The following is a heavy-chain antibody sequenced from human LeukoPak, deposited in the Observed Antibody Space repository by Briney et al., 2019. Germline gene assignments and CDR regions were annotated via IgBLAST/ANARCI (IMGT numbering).Heavy chain of an antibody. CDR1: GFTFSSYA. J-gene: IGHJ4*02. Sequence: GGSLRLSCAASGFTFSSYAMSWVRQAPGKGLEWVSAISGSGGSTYYADSVKGRFTISRDNSKNTLYLQMNSLRAEDMAVYYCARGGYGDYEGIFDYWGQGTLVTVSS. D-gene: IGHD4-17*01. V-gene: IGHV3-23*01. CDR2: ISGSGGST. CDR3: ARGGYGDYEGIFDY.